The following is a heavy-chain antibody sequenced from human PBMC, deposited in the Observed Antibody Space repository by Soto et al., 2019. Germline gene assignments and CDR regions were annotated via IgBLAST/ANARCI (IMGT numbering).Heavy chain of an antibody. J-gene: IGHJ6*02. D-gene: IGHD2-8*01. CDR2: ISAYNGNT. CDR3: ARGEKYCTNGVCSFYCMDV. CDR1: GYTFTSYG. V-gene: IGHV1-18*01. Sequence: QVQLVQSGAEVKKPGASVKVSCKASGYTFTSYGISWVRQAPGQGLEWMGWISAYNGNTNYAQKLQGRVTMTTDTSTSTAYMELRSLRSDDTAVYYCARGEKYCTNGVCSFYCMDVGGQGTTVTVSS.